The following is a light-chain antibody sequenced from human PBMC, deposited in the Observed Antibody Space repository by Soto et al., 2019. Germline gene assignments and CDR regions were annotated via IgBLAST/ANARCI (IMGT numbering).Light chain of an antibody. Sequence: QSVLTQPASVSGSPGQSITISCSGASSDIGPYDYVSWYQHHPGRAPKLLIYEVSNRPSGVSYRFSGSKSGNTASLTISGLHAEDEGDYYCTTFAPGRIYVFGSGTKVTVL. J-gene: IGLJ1*01. V-gene: IGLV2-14*01. CDR1: SSDIGPYDY. CDR3: TTFAPGRIYV. CDR2: EVS.